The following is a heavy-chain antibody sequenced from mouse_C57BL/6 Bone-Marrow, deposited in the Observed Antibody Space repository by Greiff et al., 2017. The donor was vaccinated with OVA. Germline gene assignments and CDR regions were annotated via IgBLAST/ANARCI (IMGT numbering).Heavy chain of an antibody. Sequence: QVQLQQSGPGLVAPSQSLSITCTVSGFSLTSYAISWVRQPPGKGLEWLGVIWTGGGTNYNSALKSRLSISKDNSKSQVFLKMNSLQTDDTARYYCARNFDYVSYYFDYWGQGTTLTVSS. D-gene: IGHD2-4*01. J-gene: IGHJ2*01. CDR2: IWTGGGT. CDR1: GFSLTSYA. CDR3: ARNFDYVSYYFDY. V-gene: IGHV2-9-1*01.